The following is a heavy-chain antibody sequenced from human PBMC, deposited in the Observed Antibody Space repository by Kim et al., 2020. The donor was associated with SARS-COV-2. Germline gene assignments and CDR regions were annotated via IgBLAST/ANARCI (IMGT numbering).Heavy chain of an antibody. CDR3: TTSQDFWSGYFPDFDY. V-gene: IGHV3-15*01. Sequence: GGSLRLSCAASGFTFSNAWMSWVRQAPGKGLEWVGRIKSKTDGGTTDYAAPVKGRFTISRDHSKNTLYLQMNSLKTEDTAVYYCTTSQDFWSGYFPDFDYWGQGTLVTVSS. D-gene: IGHD3-3*01. CDR1: GFTFSNAW. CDR2: IKSKTDGGTT. J-gene: IGHJ4*02.